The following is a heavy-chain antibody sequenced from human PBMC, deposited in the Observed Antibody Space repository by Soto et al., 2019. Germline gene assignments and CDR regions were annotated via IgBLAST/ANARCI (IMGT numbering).Heavy chain of an antibody. D-gene: IGHD6-13*01. Sequence: SETLSLTCTVSGGSVNIGSFYWSWIRQPPGKGLEWIGHMYYTGSTNYNPSLKRRVTISSGTSKNQFSLKVSSVTAADTAVYYCARIGDSSTWYRADTWGQGTLVTVSS. J-gene: IGHJ5*02. CDR1: GGSVNIGSFY. V-gene: IGHV4-61*01. CDR2: MYYTGST. CDR3: ARIGDSSTWYRADT.